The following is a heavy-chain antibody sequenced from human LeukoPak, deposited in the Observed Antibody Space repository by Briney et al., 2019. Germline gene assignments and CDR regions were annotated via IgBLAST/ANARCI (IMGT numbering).Heavy chain of an antibody. V-gene: IGHV3-7*01. Sequence: AGGSLRLSCAASGFTFSSHWMNWVRQAPGKGLEWVADIRQGGGERNYVDSAKGRFTISRDDAKNSLYLQMNSLRAEETAIYYFAKGPAYGGRTDYLAGSGQGTPVTVYS. CDR1: GFTFSSHW. CDR3: AKGPAYGGRTDYLAG. CDR2: IRQGGGER. D-gene: IGHD4-17*01. J-gene: IGHJ4*02.